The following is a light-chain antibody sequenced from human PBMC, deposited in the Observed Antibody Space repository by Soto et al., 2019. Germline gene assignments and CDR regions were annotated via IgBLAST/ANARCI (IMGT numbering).Light chain of an antibody. V-gene: IGKV1-39*01. CDR2: DAS. Sequence: IQLTQSPSSLSASVGDRVTITCRASQDSTKYLAWYQQKPGKAPNLLIYDASTLHSGVPSRFSGSGSGTDFTLTISSLQPEDFATYYCQQSYSTPLHFGGGTKVDIK. CDR3: QQSYSTPLH. CDR1: QDSTKY. J-gene: IGKJ4*01.